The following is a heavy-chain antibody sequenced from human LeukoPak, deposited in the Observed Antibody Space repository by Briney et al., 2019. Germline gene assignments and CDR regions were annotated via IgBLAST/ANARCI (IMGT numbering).Heavy chain of an antibody. CDR3: ARDHSSSWYAFDI. Sequence: SETLSLTCTVSGGSISNYYWSWIRQPPGKGLEWIGYIHYSGSTNYNPSLKSRVTISLDTSKNQFSLKLNSVTAADTAVYYCARDHSSSWYAFDIWGQGTMVTVSS. CDR1: GGSISNYY. J-gene: IGHJ3*02. D-gene: IGHD6-13*01. CDR2: IHYSGST. V-gene: IGHV4-59*01.